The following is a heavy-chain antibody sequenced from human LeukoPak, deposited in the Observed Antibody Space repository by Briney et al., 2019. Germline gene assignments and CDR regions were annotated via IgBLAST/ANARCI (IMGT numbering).Heavy chain of an antibody. V-gene: IGHV3-48*03. D-gene: IGHD6-19*01. CDR2: ISSSGSTI. CDR1: GFTFSSYE. CDR3: ARVGIAVAGSFDY. J-gene: IGHJ4*02. Sequence: PGVSLRLSCAASGFTFSSYEMNWVRQAPGKGLKWVSYISSSGSTIYYADSVKGRFTISRDNAKNSLYLQMNSLRAEDTAVYYCARVGIAVAGSFDYWGQGTLVTVSS.